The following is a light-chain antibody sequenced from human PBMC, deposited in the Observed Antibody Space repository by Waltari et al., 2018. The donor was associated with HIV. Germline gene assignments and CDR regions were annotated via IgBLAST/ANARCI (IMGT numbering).Light chain of an antibody. CDR1: QTVDSD. V-gene: IGKV3-15*01. Sequence: ERVMTQSPTTLSVSPGERATLSCRASQTVDSDLAWYKQRPGQPPRLLISGASTRATGIPARFSGSGSGTEFTLTINSLQSEDFAVYYCQQYNNWPYTFGQGTRLDIK. J-gene: IGKJ2*01. CDR3: QQYNNWPYT. CDR2: GAS.